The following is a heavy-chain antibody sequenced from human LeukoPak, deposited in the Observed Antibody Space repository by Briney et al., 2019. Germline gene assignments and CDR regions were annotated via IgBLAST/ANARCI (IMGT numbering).Heavy chain of an antibody. V-gene: IGHV3-48*03. J-gene: IGHJ5*02. CDR2: ISSSGSTI. CDR3: ARGGEARRFDP. D-gene: IGHD3-16*01. Sequence: GGSLRLSCAASGFTFSSCEMNWVRQAPGKGLEWVSYISSSGSTIYYADSVKGRFTISRDNAKNSLYLQMNSLRAEDTAVYYCARGGEARRFDPWGQGTLVTVSS. CDR1: GFTFSSCE.